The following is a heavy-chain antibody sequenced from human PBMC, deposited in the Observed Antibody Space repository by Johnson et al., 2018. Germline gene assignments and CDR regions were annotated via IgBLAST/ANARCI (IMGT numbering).Heavy chain of an antibody. CDR2: TYYRSKWYN. Sequence: QVQLQQSGPGLVKPSQTLSLTCAISGDSVSSNSVAWNWIRQSPSRGLEWLGRTYYRSKWYNDYAVSVKSRIAINPDTTKNQFSMQLNPVTPENTAVYFCERGRWTVFDIWCQGTMVTVSS. CDR3: ERGRWTVFDI. V-gene: IGHV6-1*01. J-gene: IGHJ3*02. D-gene: IGHD3/OR15-3a*01. CDR1: GDSVSSNSVA.